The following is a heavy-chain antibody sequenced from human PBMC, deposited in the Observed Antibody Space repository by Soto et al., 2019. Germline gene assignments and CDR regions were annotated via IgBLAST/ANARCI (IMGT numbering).Heavy chain of an antibody. Sequence: SQTLSLTCAISGDSVSSNTAAWNWIRSSPSRGLEWLGRTYYRSNWRHDYAVSVKSRITISRDNSKSTLWLQMNSLRVEDTAVYYCAKSGGGGYDSDNDHSSGLLMGPSWGQGTLVTVSS. D-gene: IGHD3-22*01. CDR2: TYYRSNWRH. CDR1: GDSVSSNTAA. V-gene: IGHV6-1*01. J-gene: IGHJ4*02. CDR3: AKSGGGGYDSDNDHSSGLLMGPS.